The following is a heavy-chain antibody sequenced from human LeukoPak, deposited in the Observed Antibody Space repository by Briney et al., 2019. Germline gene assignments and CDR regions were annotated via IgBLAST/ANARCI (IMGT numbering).Heavy chain of an antibody. D-gene: IGHD1-26*01. Sequence: SETLSLTCTVSGGSISSYYWSWIRQPPGKGLEWIEYIYYSGSTNYNPSLKSRVTISVDTSKNQFSLKLSSVTAADTAVYYCARQEWELLSYFDYWGQGTLVTVSS. J-gene: IGHJ4*02. CDR2: IYYSGST. CDR3: ARQEWELLSYFDY. V-gene: IGHV4-59*01. CDR1: GGSISSYY.